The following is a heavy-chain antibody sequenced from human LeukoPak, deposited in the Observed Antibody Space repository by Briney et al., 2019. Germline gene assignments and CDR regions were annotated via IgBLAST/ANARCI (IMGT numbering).Heavy chain of an antibody. CDR3: ARTPTTVVTYYFGY. CDR2: IYHSGST. V-gene: IGHV4-38-2*01. D-gene: IGHD4-23*01. J-gene: IGHJ4*02. Sequence: SETLSLTCAVSGYSIISGYYWGWIRQPPGKGLEWIGSIYHSGSTYYNPSLKSRVTISVDTSKNQFSLKLSSVTAADTAVYYCARTPTTVVTYYFGYWGQGTLVTVSS. CDR1: GYSIISGYY.